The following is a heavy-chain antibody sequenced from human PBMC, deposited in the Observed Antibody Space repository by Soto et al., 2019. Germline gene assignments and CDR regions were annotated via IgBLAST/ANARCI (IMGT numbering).Heavy chain of an antibody. CDR1: GFTFSSYA. J-gene: IGHJ4*02. V-gene: IGHV3-23*01. CDR2: ISGSGGST. CDR3: AKEGRSIAARPSPVGLFDY. Sequence: GGSLRLSCAASGFTFSSYAMSWVRQAPGKGLEWVSAISGSGGSTYYADSVKGRFTISRDNSKNTLYLQMNSLRAEDTAVYYCAKEGRSIAARPSPVGLFDYWGQGTLVTVSS. D-gene: IGHD6-6*01.